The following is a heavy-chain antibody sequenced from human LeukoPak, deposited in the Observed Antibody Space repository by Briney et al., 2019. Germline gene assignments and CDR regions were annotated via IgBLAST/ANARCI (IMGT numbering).Heavy chain of an antibody. CDR3: AKVSGSGWHFDH. Sequence: PVQPLDSPSVISSSGSLIYYADSVKGRFTISRDSAKNSLYLQMDSLRVEDTAVYYCAKVSGSGWHFDHWGQGTLVTVCS. D-gene: IGHD6-19*01. V-gene: IGHV3-48*03. CDR2: ISSSGSLI. J-gene: IGHJ4*02.